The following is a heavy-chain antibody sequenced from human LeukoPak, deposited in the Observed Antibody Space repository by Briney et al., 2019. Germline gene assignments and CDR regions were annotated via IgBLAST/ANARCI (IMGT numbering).Heavy chain of an antibody. CDR2: IYYSGST. J-gene: IGHJ4*02. Sequence: SETLSLTCTVSGGSISSSSYYWGWIRQPPGKGLEWIGSIYYSGSTYYNPSLKSRVTISVDTSKNQFSLKLSSVTAADTAVYYCARQIRGRQWLRGGIDYWGQGTLVTVSS. V-gene: IGHV4-39*01. D-gene: IGHD6-19*01. CDR3: ARQIRGRQWLRGGIDY. CDR1: GGSISSSSYY.